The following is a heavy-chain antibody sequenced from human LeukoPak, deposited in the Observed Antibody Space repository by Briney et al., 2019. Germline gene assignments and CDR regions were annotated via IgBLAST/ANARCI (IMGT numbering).Heavy chain of an antibody. V-gene: IGHV1-2*02. D-gene: IGHD2-2*01. CDR3: ARDQDIVVVPAMDV. CDR1: GGTFSSYA. CDR2: INPNSGGT. Sequence: PGASVKVSCKASGGTFSSYAISWVRQAPGQGLEWMGWINPNSGGTNYAQKFQGRVTMTRDTSISTAYMELSRLRSDDTAVYYCARDQDIVVVPAMDVWGQGTTVTVSS. J-gene: IGHJ6*02.